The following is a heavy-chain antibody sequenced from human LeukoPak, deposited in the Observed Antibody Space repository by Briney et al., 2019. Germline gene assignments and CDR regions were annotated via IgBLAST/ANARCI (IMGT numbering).Heavy chain of an antibody. V-gene: IGHV3-74*01. CDR2: ITSDGSST. CDR3: AGDYIWGRLF. D-gene: IGHD3-16*01. J-gene: IGHJ4*01. Sequence: GGSLRLSCVGSGFSLSDYWMHWVRQTPGKGLMWVSRITSDGSSTWYADSVKGRFTVSRDNAKNTLFLEMNSLRDEDTAVYYCAGDYIWGRLFWGQGTLVTVSS. CDR1: GFSLSDYW.